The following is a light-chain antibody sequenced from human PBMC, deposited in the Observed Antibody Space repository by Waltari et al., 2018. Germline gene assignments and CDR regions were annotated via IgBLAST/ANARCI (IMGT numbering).Light chain of an antibody. CDR3: SSWDDSLQGWL. V-gene: IGLV1-44*01. J-gene: IGLJ3*02. CDR2: RDH. Sequence: SGTPGQRVTISCSGSSSNIGGHAVNWYQQLPGTAPKLLIYRDHQRPSGVPERFSGSRSGASASLAISGLQSDDEADYYCSSWDDSLQGWLFGGGTKLTVL. CDR1: SSNIGGHA.